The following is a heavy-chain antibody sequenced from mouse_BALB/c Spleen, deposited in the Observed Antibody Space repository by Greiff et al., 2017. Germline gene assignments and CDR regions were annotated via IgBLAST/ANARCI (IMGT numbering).Heavy chain of an antibody. V-gene: IGHV5-17*02. J-gene: IGHJ3*01. CDR1: GFTFSSFG. D-gene: IGHD3-1*01. Sequence: DVKLVESGGGLVQPGGSRKLSCAASGFTFSSFGMHWVRQAPEKGLEWVAYISSGSSTIYYADTVKGRFTISRDNPKNTLFLQMTSLRSEDTAMYYCARGSNSAWFAYWGQGTLVTVSA. CDR3: ARGSNSAWFAY. CDR2: ISSGSSTI.